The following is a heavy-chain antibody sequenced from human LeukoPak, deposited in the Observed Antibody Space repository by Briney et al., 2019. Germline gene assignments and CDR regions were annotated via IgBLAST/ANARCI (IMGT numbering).Heavy chain of an antibody. CDR2: LNGDGSTT. D-gene: IGHD4-17*01. CDR3: ARSAGYGPDY. Sequence: PGRSLRLSCAASGFTFRSYWMHWVRQAPGQGLVWVARLNGDGSTTTYADSVKGRFTISRDNAKNTMYLQMNSLRAEDTAVYYCARSAGYGPDYWGQGTLVTVSS. CDR1: GFTFRSYW. J-gene: IGHJ4*02. V-gene: IGHV3-74*01.